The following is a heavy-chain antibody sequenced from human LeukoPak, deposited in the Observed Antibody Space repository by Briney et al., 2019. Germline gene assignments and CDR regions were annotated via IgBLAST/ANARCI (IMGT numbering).Heavy chain of an antibody. Sequence: GASLRLSCAASGFIFSNYAMYWVRQAPGKGLEWVSAISGRGDNTYYADSVKGRFTLSRDSPKNTLYLQMNSLRADDTAVYYCAKWGDYDVLTGYYVSDFWGQGTLVTVSS. CDR2: ISGRGDNT. CDR3: AKWGDYDVLTGYYVSDF. D-gene: IGHD3-9*01. J-gene: IGHJ4*02. V-gene: IGHV3-23*01. CDR1: GFIFSNYA.